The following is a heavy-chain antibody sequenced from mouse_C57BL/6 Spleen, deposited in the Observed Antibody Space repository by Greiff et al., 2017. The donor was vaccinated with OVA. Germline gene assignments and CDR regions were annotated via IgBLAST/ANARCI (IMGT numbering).Heavy chain of an antibody. J-gene: IGHJ3*01. Sequence: QVQLQQPGAELVRPGSSVKLSCKASGYTFTSYWMDWVKQRPGQGLEWIGNIYPSDSETHYNQKFKDKATLTVDKSSSTAYMQLSSLTSEDSAVYYCARRSYYGSSTAWFAYWGQGTLVTVSA. CDR3: ARRSYYGSSTAWFAY. CDR1: GYTFTSYW. V-gene: IGHV1-61*01. CDR2: IYPSDSET. D-gene: IGHD1-1*01.